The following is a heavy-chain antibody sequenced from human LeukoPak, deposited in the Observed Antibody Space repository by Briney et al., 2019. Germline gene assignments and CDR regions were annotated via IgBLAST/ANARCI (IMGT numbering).Heavy chain of an antibody. V-gene: IGHV1-2*02. Sequence: ASVKVSCKASGYTFTSYGISWVRQAPGQGLEWMAWINPNSDDTSYAQKFQGRVTMTRDTSISTAYMELKSLKSDDTAVYYCARDKGDGYNLAFDYWGQGSLVTVSS. CDR1: GYTFTSYG. CDR3: ARDKGDGYNLAFDY. J-gene: IGHJ4*02. D-gene: IGHD5-24*01. CDR2: INPNSDDT.